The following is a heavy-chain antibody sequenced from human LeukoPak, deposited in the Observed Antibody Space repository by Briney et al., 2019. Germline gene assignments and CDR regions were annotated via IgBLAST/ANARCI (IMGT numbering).Heavy chain of an antibody. CDR3: ARDVHIRLAVAFFDY. Sequence: PGGSLRLSCAASGFTVSSNYMSWVRQPPGKGLEWIGSIYYNGNTFYNPSLKSRVTISVDTSKIHFSLKLSSVTAADTAVYYCARDVHIRLAVAFFDYWGQGTLVTVSS. CDR1: GFTVSSNY. V-gene: IGHV4-39*07. J-gene: IGHJ4*02. D-gene: IGHD6-19*01. CDR2: IYYNGNT.